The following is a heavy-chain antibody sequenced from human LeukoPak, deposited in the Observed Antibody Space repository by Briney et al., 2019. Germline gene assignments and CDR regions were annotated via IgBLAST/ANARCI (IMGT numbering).Heavy chain of an antibody. CDR1: GFTFSSCA. V-gene: IGHV3-23*01. CDR3: AKDGARPPYYYYYMDV. CDR2: ISGSGSGGST. D-gene: IGHD6-6*01. Sequence: GGSLRLSCAASGFTFSSCAMSWVRQAPGKGLEWVSSISGSGSGGSTYYADSVKGRFTISRDNSKNTLYLQMNSLRAEDTAVYYCAKDGARPPYYYYYMDVWGKGTTVTVSS. J-gene: IGHJ6*03.